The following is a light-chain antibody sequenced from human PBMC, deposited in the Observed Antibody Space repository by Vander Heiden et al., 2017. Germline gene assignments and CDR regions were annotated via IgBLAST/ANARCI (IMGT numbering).Light chain of an antibody. V-gene: IGKV1-9*01. J-gene: IGKJ3*01. CDR3: QQLNSYPLIT. Sequence: DIQLTQSPSFLSASVGDRVTITCRASQGISSYLAWYQQKPRKAPKLLIYAASTLQSGVPSRFSGSGCGTEFTLTISSRQPEDFATYYCQQLNSYPLITFGHGTKVDIK. CDR1: QGISSY. CDR2: AAS.